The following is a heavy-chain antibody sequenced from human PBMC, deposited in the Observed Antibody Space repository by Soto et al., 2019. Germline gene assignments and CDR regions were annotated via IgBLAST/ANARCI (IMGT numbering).Heavy chain of an antibody. V-gene: IGHV3-23*01. J-gene: IGHJ4*02. CDR3: AKVFTPEQGNYFDY. CDR2: ISVSVDST. CDR1: GFTFNIYA. D-gene: IGHD1-26*01. Sequence: LRLSCAASGFTFNIYAINWVRQAPGKGLEWVSAISVSVDSTHYADSVKGRFTISRDNYKNTVYLEMNSLRAEDTAVYYCAKVFTPEQGNYFDYWGQGTLVTVSS.